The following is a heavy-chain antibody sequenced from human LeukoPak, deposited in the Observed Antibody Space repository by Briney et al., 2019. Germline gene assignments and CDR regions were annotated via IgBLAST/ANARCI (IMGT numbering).Heavy chain of an antibody. CDR3: AKEDSGYYTTSYYYYYYMDV. CDR2: IWYDGSNK. CDR1: GFTFSSYG. D-gene: IGHD5-12*01. J-gene: IGHJ6*03. Sequence: GGSLRLSCAASGFTFSSYGMHWVRQAPGKGLEWVAVIWYDGSNKYYADSVKGRFTISRDNSKNTLYLQMNSLRAEDTAVYHCAKEDSGYYTTSYYYYYYMDVWGKGTTVTVPS. V-gene: IGHV3-33*06.